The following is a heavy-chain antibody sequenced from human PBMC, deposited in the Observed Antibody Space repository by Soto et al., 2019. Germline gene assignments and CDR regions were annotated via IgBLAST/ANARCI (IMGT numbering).Heavy chain of an antibody. CDR2: IYHSGST. CDR1: GGSISSCGYS. CDR3: ARGQVVAAQH. D-gene: IGHD2-15*01. Sequence: SETLSLTCAVSGGSISSCGYSWSWIRQPPGKGLEWIGYIYHSGSTYYNPSLKSRVTISVDRSKNQFSLKLSSVTAADTAVYYCARGQVVAAQHWGQGT. V-gene: IGHV4-30-2*01. J-gene: IGHJ4*02.